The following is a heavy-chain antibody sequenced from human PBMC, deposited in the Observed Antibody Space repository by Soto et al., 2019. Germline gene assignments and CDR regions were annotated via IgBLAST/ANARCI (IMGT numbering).Heavy chain of an antibody. D-gene: IGHD3-9*01. V-gene: IGHV5-51*01. Sequence: EDVNLSCTGSGYSFTIYWIGWVRPLPGKGLEWMGIIYPGDSDTRYSPSFQGQVTISADKSISTAYLQWSSLKASDTAMYYCARLDYDILTGYPDYWGQGTLVTVS. CDR3: ARLDYDILTGYPDY. J-gene: IGHJ4*02. CDR2: IYPGDSDT. CDR1: GYSFTIYW.